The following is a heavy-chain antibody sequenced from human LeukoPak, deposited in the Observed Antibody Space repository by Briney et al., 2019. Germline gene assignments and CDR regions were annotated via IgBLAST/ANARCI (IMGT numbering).Heavy chain of an antibody. J-gene: IGHJ4*02. D-gene: IGHD3-3*01. CDR1: GFTFSSYG. CDR2: ISYDGSNK. V-gene: IGHV3-30*18. CDR3: AKVAFWSGYAYFDY. Sequence: GGSLRLSCAASGFTFSSYGMQWVRQAPGKGLEWVAVISYDGSNKYYADSVKGRFTISRDNSKNTLYLQMNSLRAEDTAVYYCAKVAFWSGYAYFDYWGQGTLVTVSS.